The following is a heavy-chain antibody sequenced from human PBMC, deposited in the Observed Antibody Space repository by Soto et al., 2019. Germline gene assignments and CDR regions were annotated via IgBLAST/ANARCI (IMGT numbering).Heavy chain of an antibody. D-gene: IGHD2-21*02. CDR2: THYSGST. CDR1: GGSISSYY. V-gene: IGHV4-59*01. Sequence: QVQLQESGPGLVKPSETLSLSCTVSGGSISSYYWSWIRQPPGKGLEWIGYTHYSGSTKYNPSLKSRVTILVDTSKNQFSLKLSSVTAADTPVYYCARQGGRDWKIFDYWGQGTLVTVSS. CDR3: ARQGGRDWKIFDY. J-gene: IGHJ4*02.